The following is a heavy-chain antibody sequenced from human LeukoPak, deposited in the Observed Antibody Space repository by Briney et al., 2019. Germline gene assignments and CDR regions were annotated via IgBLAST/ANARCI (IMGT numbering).Heavy chain of an antibody. J-gene: IGHJ4*02. CDR1: GGSFSGYY. D-gene: IGHD3-9*01. CDR2: INHSGST. Sequence: PSETLSLTCAVYGGSFSGYYWSWIRQPPGKGLEWIGEINHSGSTNYNPSLKSRVTISVDTSKNQFSLKLSSVTAADTAVYYCARQGMGYDILTGYYNPGLFDYWGQGTLVTVSS. V-gene: IGHV4-34*01. CDR3: ARQGMGYDILTGYYNPGLFDY.